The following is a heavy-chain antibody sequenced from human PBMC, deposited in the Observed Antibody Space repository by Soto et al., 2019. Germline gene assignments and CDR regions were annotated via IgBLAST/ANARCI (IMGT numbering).Heavy chain of an antibody. CDR2: IITIFGAA. CDR1: VCTFSTDG. D-gene: IGHD2-8*01. J-gene: IGHJ6*02. V-gene: IGHV1-69*12. CDR3: ARQHTNDG. Sequence: QVQLVQSGAEVKRPESSVKVSCKAYVCTFSTDGISWVRQAPGQGLEWMGGIITIFGAAIYAQKFQGKVTIPADDSTKPVYMEISSLGSEDKALYYRARQHTNDGWGQGTTVTVSS.